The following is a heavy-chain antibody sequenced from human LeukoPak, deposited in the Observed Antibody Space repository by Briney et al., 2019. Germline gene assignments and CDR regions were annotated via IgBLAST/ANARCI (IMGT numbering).Heavy chain of an antibody. CDR1: GFTFSSYA. J-gene: IGHJ4*02. Sequence: GGSLRLSCAASGFTFSSYAMSWVRQAPGKGLEWVSIIYSGGTTYYADSVKGRFTISRDNSKNTLYLQMNSLRAEDTAVYYCARRLGGSGSYWHFDSWGQGTLVTVSS. V-gene: IGHV3-66*01. CDR3: ARRLGGSGSYWHFDS. CDR2: IYSGGTT. D-gene: IGHD3-10*01.